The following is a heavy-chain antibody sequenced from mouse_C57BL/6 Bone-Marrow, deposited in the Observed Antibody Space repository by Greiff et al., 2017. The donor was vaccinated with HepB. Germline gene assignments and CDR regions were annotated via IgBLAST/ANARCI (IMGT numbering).Heavy chain of an antibody. V-gene: IGHV3-6*01. CDR2: ISYDGSN. CDR1: GYSITSGYY. CDR3: ARDQNYGSTFYWYFDV. Sequence: EVQLQESGPGLVKPSQSLSLTCSVTGYSITSGYYWNWIRQFPGNKLEWMGYISYDGSNNYNPSLKNRISITRDTSKNQFFLKLNSVTTEDTATYYCARDQNYGSTFYWYFDVWGTGTTVTVSS. D-gene: IGHD1-1*01. J-gene: IGHJ1*03.